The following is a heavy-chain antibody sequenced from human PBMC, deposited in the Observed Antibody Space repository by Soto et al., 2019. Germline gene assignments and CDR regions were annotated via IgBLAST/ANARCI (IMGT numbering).Heavy chain of an antibody. J-gene: IGHJ6*03. D-gene: IGHD2-2*01. CDR2: ISGSTSYT. V-gene: IGHV3-21*01. CDR1: GFSFSNYS. CDR3: ARDGAFCSGTGCCDYCHYMDL. Sequence: EVQLVESGGGLVKPGGSLRLSCAASGFSFSNYSMNWVRQAPGKGLEWVSSISGSTSYTHYADSVQGRITVSRDNAEKSLYLQLNSMRAEDTAVYYGARDGAFCSGTGCCDYCHYMDLWGKGTTVTVSS.